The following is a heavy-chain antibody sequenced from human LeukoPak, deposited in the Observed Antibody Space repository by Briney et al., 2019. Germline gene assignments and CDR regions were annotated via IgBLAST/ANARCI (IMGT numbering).Heavy chain of an antibody. CDR2: MNPNSGNT. D-gene: IGHD3-10*01. V-gene: IGHV1-8*01. Sequence: ASVKVSCKASGYTFTSYDINWVRQATGQGLEWMGWMNPNSGNTGYAQKFQGRVTMTRNTSISTAYMELSSLRSEDTAVYYCAREKRLAGVGKGGYAPGGGGPLVTVS. CDR1: GYTFTSYD. J-gene: IGHJ5*02. CDR3: AREKRLAGVGKGGYAP.